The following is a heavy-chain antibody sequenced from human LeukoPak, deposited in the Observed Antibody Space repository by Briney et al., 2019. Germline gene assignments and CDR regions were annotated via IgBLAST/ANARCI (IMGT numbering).Heavy chain of an antibody. CDR3: ARMGYQLLVPGVRYFDY. J-gene: IGHJ4*02. V-gene: IGHV1-2*02. CDR1: GYTFTSYD. CDR2: INPNSGGT. D-gene: IGHD2-2*01. Sequence: GASVKVSCKASGYTFTSYDINWVRQAPGQGLEWMGWINPNSGGTNYAQKFQGRVTMTRDTSISTAYMELSRLRSDDTAVYYCARMGYQLLVPGVRYFDYWGQGTLVTVSS.